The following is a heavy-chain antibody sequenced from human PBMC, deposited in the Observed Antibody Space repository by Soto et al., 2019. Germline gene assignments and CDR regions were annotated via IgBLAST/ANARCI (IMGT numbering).Heavy chain of an antibody. CDR2: ISYDGNSA. D-gene: IGHD3-22*01. V-gene: IGHV3-30-3*01. J-gene: IGHJ4*02. Sequence: QVQMVESGGGVVQPGRSLRLSCAASGFSFKTYALHWVRQTPGKGLEWLGMISYDGNSAYYADSVKGRFTFSRDNSKNTVYLQMNGLRAEDTALYYGARPAGDFDRSGDPFDNWGPGTLVTVSS. CDR3: ARPAGDFDRSGDPFDN. CDR1: GFSFKTYA.